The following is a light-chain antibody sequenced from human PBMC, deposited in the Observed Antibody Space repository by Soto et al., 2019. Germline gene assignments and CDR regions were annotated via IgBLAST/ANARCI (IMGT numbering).Light chain of an antibody. CDR2: GAS. CDR1: QSVSSSY. Sequence: EIVLTQSPGTMSLSPEERATLSCRASQSVSSSYLAWYQQKPGQAPRLLIFGASNRATGIPDRFTGSGAGTDFTLTISRLEPEDFAVYYCHQYGISPLTFGGGTKVEGK. CDR3: HQYGISPLT. J-gene: IGKJ4*01. V-gene: IGKV3-20*01.